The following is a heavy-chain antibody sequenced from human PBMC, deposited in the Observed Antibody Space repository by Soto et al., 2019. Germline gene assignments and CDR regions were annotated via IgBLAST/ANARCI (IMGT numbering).Heavy chain of an antibody. CDR2: ISYDGSNK. CDR1: EFTFSNYA. V-gene: IGHV3-30-3*01. J-gene: IGHJ4*02. D-gene: IGHD5-12*01. CDR3: ARDPVGDGYRFLDY. Sequence: GGSLRLSCAASEFTFSNYAMHWVRQAPGKGLEWVAVISYDGSNKNYADSVKGRFTISRDNSKNTLYMEMNSLRAEDTAVYYCARDPVGDGYRFLDYWCQRPLFTVSS.